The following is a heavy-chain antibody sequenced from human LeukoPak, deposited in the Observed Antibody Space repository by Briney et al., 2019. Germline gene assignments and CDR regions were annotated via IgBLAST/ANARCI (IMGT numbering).Heavy chain of an antibody. CDR2: IRYDGSNK. V-gene: IGHV3-30*02. CDR3: AKGYYGNYVAVDY. CDR1: GFTFNSYG. J-gene: IGHJ4*02. D-gene: IGHD4-11*01. Sequence: PGGSLRLSCAASGFTFNSYGIHWVRQAPGKGLEWVAFIRYDGSNKYYADSVKGRFTISRDNSKNTLYLQMNSLRADDTAVYYCAKGYYGNYVAVDYWGQGTLVTVSS.